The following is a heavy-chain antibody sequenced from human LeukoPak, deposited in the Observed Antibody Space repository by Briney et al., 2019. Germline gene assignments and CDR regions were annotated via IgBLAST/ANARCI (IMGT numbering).Heavy chain of an antibody. J-gene: IGHJ4*02. D-gene: IGHD4-17*01. CDR3: ARGSNTVTEFDY. Sequence: GGSLRLSCAASGFTHSSNYMGGVRQAPGEGLDGVSVIYIGGSAYYTDSVKGRFTISRDNSKNTLFLQMNSLRAEDTAVYYCARGSNTVTEFDYWGKGTLVTVSS. V-gene: IGHV3-53*01. CDR2: IYIGGSA. CDR1: GFTHSSNY.